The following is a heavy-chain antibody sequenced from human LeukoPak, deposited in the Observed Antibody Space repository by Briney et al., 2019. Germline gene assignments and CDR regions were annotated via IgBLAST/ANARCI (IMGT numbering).Heavy chain of an antibody. J-gene: IGHJ4*02. CDR2: INPNSGGT. CDR1: GYTFTGYY. D-gene: IGHD2-2*01. Sequence: ASVKVSCKASGYTFTGYYMHWVRQAPGQGLEWMGWINPNSGGTNYAQKFQGRVTMTRHTSISTAYMELSRLRSDDTAVYYCARDVGYCSSTSCRINYYFDYWGQGTLVTVSS. CDR3: ARDVGYCSSTSCRINYYFDY. V-gene: IGHV1-2*02.